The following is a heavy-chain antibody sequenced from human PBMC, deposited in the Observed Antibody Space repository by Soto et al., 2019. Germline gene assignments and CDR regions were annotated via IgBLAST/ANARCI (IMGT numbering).Heavy chain of an antibody. Sequence: EVQLMESWGDLVKPGGSLTLSCADSGFSFKNAWMNWVRQAPGKGLEWVGRIKNKNDGGTTDYAAFVKGRFTISRDASENTLYLHMTGLKTEDTGVDFCTGLWFGEIYNYWGQGSLVTVSS. CDR2: IKNKNDGGTT. CDR1: GFSFKNAW. D-gene: IGHD3-10*01. V-gene: IGHV3-15*07. CDR3: TGLWFGEIYNY. J-gene: IGHJ4*01.